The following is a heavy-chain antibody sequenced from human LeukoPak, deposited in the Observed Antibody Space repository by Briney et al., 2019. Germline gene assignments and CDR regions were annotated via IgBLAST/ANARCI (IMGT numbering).Heavy chain of an antibody. Sequence: PGGSLRLSCAASGFTFSSYSMNCVRQAPGKGLEWVSSISRSSSYIYYADSVKGRFTISRDNAKNSLYLQMNSLRAEDTAVYYCARVHVPDSSGVDAFNIWGQGTMVTVSS. CDR3: ARVHVPDSSGVDAFNI. CDR2: ISRSSSYI. D-gene: IGHD3-22*01. CDR1: GFTFSSYS. V-gene: IGHV3-21*01. J-gene: IGHJ3*02.